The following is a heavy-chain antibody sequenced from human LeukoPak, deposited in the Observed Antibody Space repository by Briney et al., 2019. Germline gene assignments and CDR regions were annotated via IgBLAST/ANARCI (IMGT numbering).Heavy chain of an antibody. V-gene: IGHV3-23*01. J-gene: IGHJ4*02. CDR3: AKDYAYYYGSGIGGFEY. Sequence: PGGSLTLTCAASGFTFSSYAMSWVRQAPGQGLEWVSAISGSGATTSYADSVKGRFTISRDKSNNKLYLQMNSLRAEDTAVYYCAKDYAYYYGSGIGGFEYWGQGTLVTVSS. CDR1: GFTFSSYA. D-gene: IGHD3-10*01. CDR2: ISGSGATT.